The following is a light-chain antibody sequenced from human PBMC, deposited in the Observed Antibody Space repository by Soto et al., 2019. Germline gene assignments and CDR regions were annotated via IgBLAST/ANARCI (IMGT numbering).Light chain of an antibody. Sequence: QSVLTQPPSASGTPGQRVTISCSGSSSNIGSNTVNWYQQLPGTGPKLLIYSNNQRPSGVPARFSGSKSGTSASLAISGLQSEDEADYYCAAWDDSLNGYVFGTGSKVTVL. J-gene: IGLJ1*01. V-gene: IGLV1-44*01. CDR1: SSNIGSNT. CDR3: AAWDDSLNGYV. CDR2: SNN.